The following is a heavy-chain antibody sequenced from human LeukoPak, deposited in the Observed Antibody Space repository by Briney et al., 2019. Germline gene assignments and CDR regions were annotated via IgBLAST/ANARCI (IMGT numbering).Heavy chain of an antibody. CDR1: GFTFSSYY. CDR3: AKFITSYYGSGHPRDHLFDY. Sequence: GGSLRLSYGASGFTFSSYYMNWVRRAPGKGLEWVASVKHDGGEKYYVDPVKGRFTISRDNAKNSLYLQMNSLRAEDTAVYYCAKFITSYYGSGHPRDHLFDYWGQGTLVTVSS. J-gene: IGHJ4*02. D-gene: IGHD3-10*01. V-gene: IGHV3-7*03. CDR2: VKHDGGEK.